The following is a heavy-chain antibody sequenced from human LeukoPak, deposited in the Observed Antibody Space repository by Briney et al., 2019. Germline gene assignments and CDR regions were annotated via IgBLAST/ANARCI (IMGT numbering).Heavy chain of an antibody. CDR2: IYYSGNT. V-gene: IGHV4-39*01. CDR3: ARHRSKWLQSSFDY. Sequence: SETLSLTCTVSGGSISSSSYYWGWIRQPPGKGLEWIGSIYYSGNTYDNPSLKSRVTISVDTSKNQFSLKLNSVTAADSAVYYCARHRSKWLQSSFDYWGQGTLVTVSS. J-gene: IGHJ4*02. D-gene: IGHD5-24*01. CDR1: GGSISSSSYY.